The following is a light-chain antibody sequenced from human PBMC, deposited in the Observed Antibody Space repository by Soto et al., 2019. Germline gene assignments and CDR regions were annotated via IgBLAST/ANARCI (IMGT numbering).Light chain of an antibody. CDR3: MQALQTPYT. CDR2: LGS. J-gene: IGKJ2*01. Sequence: DIVMTQSPLSLPVTPGEPASISCTSSQSLLHSNGYNYLDWYLQKQGQSPQLLIYLGSNRASGVHDRFSGSGSGTEFTLKISRVEAEDVGVYYCMQALQTPYTFGQGTKLEIK. CDR1: QSLLHSNGYNY. V-gene: IGKV2-28*01.